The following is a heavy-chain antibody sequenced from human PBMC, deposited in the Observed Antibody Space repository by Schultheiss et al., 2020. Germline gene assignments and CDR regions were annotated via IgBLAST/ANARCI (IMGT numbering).Heavy chain of an antibody. CDR3: ARDGDGYNLSWFDP. Sequence: SETLSLTCAVYGGSFSGYYWSWIRQPAGKGLEWIGYIYHSGSTNYNPSLKSRVTISVDKSKNQFSLKLSSVTAADTAVYYCARDGDGYNLSWFDPWGQGTLVTVSS. J-gene: IGHJ5*02. CDR1: GGSFSGYY. CDR2: IYHSGST. D-gene: IGHD5-24*01. V-gene: IGHV4-34*01.